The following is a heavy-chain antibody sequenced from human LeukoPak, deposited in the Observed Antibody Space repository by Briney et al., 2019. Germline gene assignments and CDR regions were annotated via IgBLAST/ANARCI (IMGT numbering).Heavy chain of an antibody. CDR3: AKVKKHIVVVPAAPLDC. Sequence: GGSLRLSCAASGFTFSSYAMSWVRQAPGKGLEWVSAISGSGGSTYYADSVKGRFTISRDNSKNTLYLQMNSLRAEDTAVYYCAKVKKHIVVVPAAPLDCWGQGTLVTVSS. J-gene: IGHJ4*02. V-gene: IGHV3-23*01. D-gene: IGHD2-2*01. CDR1: GFTFSSYA. CDR2: ISGSGGST.